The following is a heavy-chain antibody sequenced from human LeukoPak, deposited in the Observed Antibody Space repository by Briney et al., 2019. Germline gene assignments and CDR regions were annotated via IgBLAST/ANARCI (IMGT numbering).Heavy chain of an antibody. CDR3: ARRRGYSGYEEAFDP. Sequence: GESLKISRKGSGYSFTSYWIGWVRQMPGKGLEWMGIIYPGDSDTRYSPSFQGQVTISADKSISTAYLQWSSLKASDTAMYYCARRRGYSGYEEAFDPWGQGTLVTVSS. CDR2: IYPGDSDT. J-gene: IGHJ5*02. V-gene: IGHV5-51*01. D-gene: IGHD5-12*01. CDR1: GYSFTSYW.